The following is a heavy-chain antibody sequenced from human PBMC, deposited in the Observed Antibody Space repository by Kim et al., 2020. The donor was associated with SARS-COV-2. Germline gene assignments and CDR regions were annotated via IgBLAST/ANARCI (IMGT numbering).Heavy chain of an antibody. J-gene: IGHJ4*02. Sequence: GSDKYNVDAVTGRFTISRDNGRKSLYLQMNSLRAEDTAVYFCARSILPDYWGQGTLVTVSS. CDR3: ARSILPDY. V-gene: IGHV3-7*03. D-gene: IGHD2-21*01. CDR2: GSDK.